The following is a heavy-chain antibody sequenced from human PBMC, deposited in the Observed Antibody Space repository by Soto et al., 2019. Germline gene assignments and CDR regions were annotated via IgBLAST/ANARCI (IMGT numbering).Heavy chain of an antibody. CDR3: VRWDFDY. J-gene: IGHJ4*02. V-gene: IGHV3-33*01. CDR2: IWYDGSNK. CDR1: GFIFSSYG. Sequence: QVQLVESGGGVVQTGRSLRLSCAASGFIFSSYGMHWVRQAPGKGLEWVGIIWYDGSNKYYGDSVKGRFTISRDNSKDTMYLQMNNLRAEDTAVYYCVRWDFDYWGQGTLVTVSS.